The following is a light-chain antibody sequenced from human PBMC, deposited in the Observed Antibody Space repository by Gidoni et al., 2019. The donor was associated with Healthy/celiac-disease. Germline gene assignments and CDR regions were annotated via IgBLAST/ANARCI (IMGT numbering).Light chain of an antibody. CDR1: SGDVGGYNY. CDR3: SSYTSSSTLGV. CDR2: DVS. J-gene: IGLJ1*01. V-gene: IGLV2-14*03. Sequence: QSALTQPASVSGSPGPSITISCTGTSGDVGGYNYVSWYQQHPGKTPKLMIYDVSNRPSGVSNRFSGSKSGNTASLTISGLQAEDEADYYCSSYTSSSTLGVFGTGTKVTVL.